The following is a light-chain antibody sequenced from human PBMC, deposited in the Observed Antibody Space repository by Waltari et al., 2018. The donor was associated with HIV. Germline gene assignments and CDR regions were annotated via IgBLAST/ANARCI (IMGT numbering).Light chain of an antibody. J-gene: IGLJ3*02. CDR1: SSNIGTNYD. CDR2: GNT. CDR3: QSYDNTVNGWV. Sequence: QSVLTQPPSVSGAPGQNVTVSCTGSSSNIGTNYDVHWYQFLPGEVPKLPIHGNTIRPAGFRGRFSGSSSGTSASLAITGLQPADEADYYCQSYDNTVNGWVFGGGTRVTV. V-gene: IGLV1-40*01.